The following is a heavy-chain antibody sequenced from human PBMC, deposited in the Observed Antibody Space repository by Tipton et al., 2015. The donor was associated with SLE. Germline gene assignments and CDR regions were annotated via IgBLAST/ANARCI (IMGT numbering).Heavy chain of an antibody. V-gene: IGHV4-34*01. CDR1: GGSFSGYY. CDR3: ARGRSSSSFDY. CDR2: IYYSGST. D-gene: IGHD6-6*01. J-gene: IGHJ4*02. Sequence: LRLSCAVYGGSFSGYYWSWIRQPPGKGLEWIGSIYYSGSTYYNPSLKSRVTISVDTSKNQFSLKLSSVTAADTAVYYCARGRSSSSFDYWGQGTLVTVTS.